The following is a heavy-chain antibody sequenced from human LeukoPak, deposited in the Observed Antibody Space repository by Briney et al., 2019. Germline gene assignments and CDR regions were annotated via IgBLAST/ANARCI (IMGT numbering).Heavy chain of an antibody. CDR3: TKDASGNRHGFRYYHMDV. Sequence: SETLSLTCTVSGGSISSNYWSWIRQPPGKGLEWIGYSSYSGGTNVNPSPKSRVTISLETSTNQLSLKMNSVTAADTAVYYCTKDASGNRHGFRYYHMDVWGKGTTVTVSS. V-gene: IGHV4-59*01. CDR2: SSYSGGT. D-gene: IGHD5-18*01. J-gene: IGHJ6*03. CDR1: GGSISSNY.